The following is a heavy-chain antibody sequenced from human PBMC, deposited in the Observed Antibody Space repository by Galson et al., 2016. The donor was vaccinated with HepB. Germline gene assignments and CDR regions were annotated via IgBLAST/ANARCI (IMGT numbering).Heavy chain of an antibody. V-gene: IGHV3-66*02. CDR2: IYSGGST. J-gene: IGHJ6*04. CDR3: ARDQGVRGPTYYYYYGMDV. Sequence: SLRLSCAASGFTVSSNYMSWVRQAPGKGLEWVSVIYSGGSTYYADYADSVKGRFTISRDNSKNTLYLQMNSLRAEDTAVYYCARDQGVRGPTYYYYYGMDVWGKGTTVTDSS. D-gene: IGHD3-10*01. CDR1: GFTVSSNY.